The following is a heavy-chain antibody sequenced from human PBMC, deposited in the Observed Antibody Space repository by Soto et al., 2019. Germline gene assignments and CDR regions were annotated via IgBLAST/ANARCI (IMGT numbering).Heavy chain of an antibody. Sequence: QVQLVQSGAEVKKPGSSVKVSCKASGGTFSSYAISWVRQAPGQGLEWMGGIIPIFGTANYAQKFQGRVTITADESTSTAYMELRSLRSEDTAVYYCARGEWLVLMGSPYYYYYGMDVWGQGTTVTVSS. CDR2: IIPIFGTA. J-gene: IGHJ6*02. CDR3: ARGEWLVLMGSPYYYYYGMDV. CDR1: GGTFSSYA. V-gene: IGHV1-69*01. D-gene: IGHD6-19*01.